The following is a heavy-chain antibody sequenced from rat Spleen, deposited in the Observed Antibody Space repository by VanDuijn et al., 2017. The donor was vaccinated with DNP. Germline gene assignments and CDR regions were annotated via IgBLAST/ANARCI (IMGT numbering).Heavy chain of an antibody. D-gene: IGHD1-2*01. V-gene: IGHV2-32*01. CDR1: GFSLTSYH. Sequence: QVQLKESGPGLVRPSETLSLTCTVSGFSLTSYHVSWVRQPPGKGLEWMGVIWDDGSTAYNSALKSRLSISRDTSKNQVFLKMNSLQTDDTGTYYCTRDGTIAATDVMDAWGQGASVTVSS. CDR3: TRDGTIAATDVMDA. J-gene: IGHJ4*01. CDR2: IWDDGST.